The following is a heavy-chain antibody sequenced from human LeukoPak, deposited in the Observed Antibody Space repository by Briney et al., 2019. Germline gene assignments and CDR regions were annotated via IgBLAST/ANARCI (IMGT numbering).Heavy chain of an antibody. V-gene: IGHV3-30*02. CDR2: IRYDGSNK. Sequence: PGGSLRLSCAASGFTFSSYGMHWVRQAPGKGLEWVAFIRYDGSNKYYADSVKGRFTISRDNSKNTLYLQMNSLRAEDTAVYYCAKDSPRKPPPNYGDYGFDYWGQGTLVTVSS. J-gene: IGHJ4*02. D-gene: IGHD4-17*01. CDR1: GFTFSSYG. CDR3: AKDSPRKPPPNYGDYGFDY.